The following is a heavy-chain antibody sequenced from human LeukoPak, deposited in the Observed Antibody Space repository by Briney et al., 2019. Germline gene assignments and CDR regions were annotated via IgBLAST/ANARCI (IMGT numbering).Heavy chain of an antibody. CDR1: GGSISSGGYS. J-gene: IGHJ4*02. Sequence: PSETLSLTCAVSGGSISSGGYSWSWIRQPPGKGLEWIGYIYHSGSTYYNPSLKSRVTISVDRSKNQFSLKLSSVTAADTAVYYCARVVGRYCSGGSCYFDYWGQGTLVTVSS. V-gene: IGHV4-30-2*01. CDR2: IYHSGST. D-gene: IGHD2-15*01. CDR3: ARVVGRYCSGGSCYFDY.